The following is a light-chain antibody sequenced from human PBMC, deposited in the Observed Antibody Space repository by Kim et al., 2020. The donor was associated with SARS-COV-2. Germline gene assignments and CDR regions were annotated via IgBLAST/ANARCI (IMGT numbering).Light chain of an antibody. CDR3: QQRGNWPT. CDR1: QSVSSSY. V-gene: IGKV3D-20*02. J-gene: IGKJ5*01. CDR2: AAS. Sequence: DIVLTQSPGTLSLSPGERATLSCRASQSVSSSYLAWYQQQPGQAPRLLFYAASSGATVIPDRFSGSGSGTDFTLTISRLEPEDFAVYYCQQRGNWPTFGQGTRLEIK.